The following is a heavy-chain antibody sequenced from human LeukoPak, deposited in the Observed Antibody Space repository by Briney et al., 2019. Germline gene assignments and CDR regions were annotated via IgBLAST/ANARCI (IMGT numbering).Heavy chain of an antibody. D-gene: IGHD2-8*01. CDR3: ATGKIDCTNGVCYTYYFDY. Sequence: ASVKVSCKVSGYTLTELSMHWVRQAPGKGLEWMGGFDPEDGETIYAQKFQGRVTMTEDTSTDTAYMELSSLRSEDTAVYYCATGKIDCTNGVCYTYYFDYWGRGTLVTVSS. CDR2: FDPEDGET. CDR1: GYTLTELS. J-gene: IGHJ4*02. V-gene: IGHV1-24*01.